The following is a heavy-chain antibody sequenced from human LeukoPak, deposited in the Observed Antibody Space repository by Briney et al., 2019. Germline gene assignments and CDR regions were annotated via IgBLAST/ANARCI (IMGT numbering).Heavy chain of an antibody. D-gene: IGHD6-13*01. CDR2: INHSGST. V-gene: IGHV4-34*01. J-gene: IGHJ5*02. Sequence: SETLSLTCAVYGGSFSGYYWSWIRQPPGKGLEWIGEINHSGSTNYNPSLKSRVTISVDTSKNQFSLKLSSVTAADTAVYYCARDRLQLEYNWFDPWGQGTLVTVSS. CDR3: ARDRLQLEYNWFDP. CDR1: GGSFSGYY.